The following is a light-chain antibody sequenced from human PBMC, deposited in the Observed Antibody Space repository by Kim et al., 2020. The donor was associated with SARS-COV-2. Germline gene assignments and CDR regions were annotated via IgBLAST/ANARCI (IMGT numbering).Light chain of an antibody. CDR3: QQYSNYPLT. Sequence: DIQMTQSPSTLSASVGDRVTITCRASQSVRSWLAWYQQKPGDAPNLLIYKASTLESGVPSRFSGSGSGTEFTLTISSLQPEDFATYYCQQYSNYPLTFGGGTKVEIK. CDR1: QSVRSW. J-gene: IGKJ4*01. CDR2: KAS. V-gene: IGKV1-5*03.